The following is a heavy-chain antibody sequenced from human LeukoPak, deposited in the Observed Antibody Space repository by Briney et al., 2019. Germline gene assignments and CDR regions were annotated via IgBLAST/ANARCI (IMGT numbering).Heavy chain of an antibody. CDR2: ISYDGSNK. V-gene: IGHV3-30-3*01. J-gene: IGHJ4*02. CDR1: GFTFSSYA. CDR3: ARLPQGKPIDY. Sequence: AGGSLRLSCAASGFTFSSYAMHWVRQAPGKGLEWVAVISYDGSNKYYADSVKGRFTISRDNSKNTLYLQMNSLRAEDTAVYYCARLPQGKPIDYWGQGTLVTVSS. D-gene: IGHD3-10*01.